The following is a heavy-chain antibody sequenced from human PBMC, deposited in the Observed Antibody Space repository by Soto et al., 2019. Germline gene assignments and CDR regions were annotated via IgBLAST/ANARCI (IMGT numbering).Heavy chain of an antibody. D-gene: IGHD3-10*01. CDR1: GFTFDDYA. Sequence: EVQLVESGGGLVQPGMSLRLSCAASGFTFDDYAIHWVRQAPGKGLEWVSGISWNGDTIDYADSVKGRFTISRDSAKKSVYLQMTSLRPEDTALYYCANALPPGSYYKPLHYWGQGTLVTVSS. V-gene: IGHV3-9*01. CDR2: ISWNGDTI. CDR3: ANALPPGSYYKPLHY. J-gene: IGHJ4*02.